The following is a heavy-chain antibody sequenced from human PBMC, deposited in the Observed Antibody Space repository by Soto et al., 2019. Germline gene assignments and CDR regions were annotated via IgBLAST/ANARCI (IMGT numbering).Heavy chain of an antibody. CDR2: IYSGGST. CDR1: GFTVSSNY. V-gene: IGHV3-53*01. D-gene: IGHD6-13*01. CDR3: ANAAGAFDF. Sequence: GGSLRLSCAASGFTVSSNYMSWVRQAPGKGLEWVSVIYSGGSTYYAASVKGRFPISRDNSKNTLYLQMNSLRADDTAVYYYANAAGAFDFWGQGTMVTVSS. J-gene: IGHJ3*01.